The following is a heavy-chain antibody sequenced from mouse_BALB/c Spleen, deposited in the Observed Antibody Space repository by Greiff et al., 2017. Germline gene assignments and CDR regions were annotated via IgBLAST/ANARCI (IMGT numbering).Heavy chain of an antibody. J-gene: IGHJ4*01. CDR3: ARKFYYGSRGDAMDY. D-gene: IGHD1-1*01. CDR2: ISSGSSTI. V-gene: IGHV5-17*02. Sequence: EVQLVESGGGLVQPGGSRKLSCAASGFTFSSFGMHWVRQAPEKGLEWVAYISSGSSTIYYADTVKGRFTISRDNPKNTLFLQMTSLRSEDTAMYYCARKFYYGSRGDAMDYWGQGTSVTVSS. CDR1: GFTFSSFG.